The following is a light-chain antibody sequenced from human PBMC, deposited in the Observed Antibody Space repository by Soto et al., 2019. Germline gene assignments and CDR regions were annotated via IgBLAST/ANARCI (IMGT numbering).Light chain of an antibody. CDR1: QSVSSSY. Sequence: LSPGERATLSCRGSQSVSSSYLAWYQQKPGQAPRLLIYGASSRATGIPDRFSGSGSGTDFTLTISRLEPEDFAVYYCQQYGSSLITFGQGTRLEI. CDR2: GAS. V-gene: IGKV3-20*01. CDR3: QQYGSSLIT. J-gene: IGKJ5*01.